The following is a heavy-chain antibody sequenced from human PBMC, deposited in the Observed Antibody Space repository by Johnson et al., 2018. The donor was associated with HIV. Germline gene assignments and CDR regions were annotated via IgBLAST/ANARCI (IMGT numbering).Heavy chain of an antibody. Sequence: EVQLVESGGGLVQPGGSLRLSCAASGFDFSSSWMHWVRQAPGKGLVWVSRIRNDGSGTTYADSVKGRFFISSDNSKNALYLQMNSLRAEDTAVYYCARASEAFDIWGQGTMVTVSS. D-gene: IGHD6-6*01. V-gene: IGHV3-74*02. CDR1: GFDFSSSW. CDR2: IRNDGSGT. J-gene: IGHJ3*02. CDR3: ARASEAFDI.